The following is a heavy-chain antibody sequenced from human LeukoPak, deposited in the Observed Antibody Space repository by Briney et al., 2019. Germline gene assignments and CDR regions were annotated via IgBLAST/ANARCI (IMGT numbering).Heavy chain of an antibody. D-gene: IGHD6-13*01. Sequence: GGSLRLSCAASESTFSSYGMSWVRQAPGKGLEWVSSISGSGGSTQYADSVQGRFAISRDNAKNSLYLQMNSLRAEDTAVYYCARDLLMSYSSSWYLDYWGQGTLVTVSS. J-gene: IGHJ4*02. CDR3: ARDLLMSYSSSWYLDY. V-gene: IGHV3-21*01. CDR1: ESTFSSYG. CDR2: ISGSGGST.